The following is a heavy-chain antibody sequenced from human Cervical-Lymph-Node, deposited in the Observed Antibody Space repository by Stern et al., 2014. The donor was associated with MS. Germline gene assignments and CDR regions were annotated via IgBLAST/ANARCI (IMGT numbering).Heavy chain of an antibody. J-gene: IGHJ4*02. V-gene: IGHV4-31*03. Sequence: QLQLQESGPGLVKPSQTLSLTCTVSGDSISNGGYYWSWIRQLPGKGLEWIGYIYYGGRSLYNPSLKSRLTLSVDASQNRFSLRLNSVTAADTAVYYCTKKIDFWGQGTLVTVSS. CDR3: TKKIDF. CDR1: GDSISNGGYY. CDR2: IYYGGRS.